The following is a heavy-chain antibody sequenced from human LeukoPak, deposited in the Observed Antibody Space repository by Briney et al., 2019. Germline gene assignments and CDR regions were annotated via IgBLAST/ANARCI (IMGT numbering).Heavy chain of an antibody. CDR2: TNPGGSNT. J-gene: IGHJ4*02. Sequence: GGSLRLSCAASGFTFSNYWMHWVRQVPGKGLVWVSRTNPGGSNTAYADSVKGRFTISRDNARNTLYLQMDSLRAEDTAVYYCASGNQADDYWGQGTLVTVFS. CDR3: ASGNQADDY. V-gene: IGHV3-74*01. D-gene: IGHD1-14*01. CDR1: GFTFSNYW.